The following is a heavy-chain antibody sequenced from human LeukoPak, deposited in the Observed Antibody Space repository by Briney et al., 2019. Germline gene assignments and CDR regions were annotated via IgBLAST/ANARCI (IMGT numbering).Heavy chain of an antibody. CDR3: ARLVGDRGSYYRGY. D-gene: IGHD1-26*01. CDR1: GFTFSGYS. CDR2: ISSSSSYI. J-gene: IGHJ4*02. Sequence: GSLRLSCAASGFTFSGYSMNWVRQAPGKGLEWVSSISSSSSYIYYADSVKGRFTISRDNAKNSLYLQMNSLRAEDTAVYYCARLVGDRGSYYRGYWGQGTLVTVSS. V-gene: IGHV3-21*01.